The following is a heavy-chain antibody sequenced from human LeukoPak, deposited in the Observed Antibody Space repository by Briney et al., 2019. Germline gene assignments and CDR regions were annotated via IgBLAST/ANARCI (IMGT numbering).Heavy chain of an antibody. CDR2: ISYDGSNK. J-gene: IGHJ4*02. Sequence: PGGSLRLSCAASGFTFSSYGMHWVRQAPGKGLEWVAVISYDGSNKYYADSVKGRFTISRDNSKNTLYLQMNSLRAEDTAVYYCAKDPKRHSGYESYYFDYWGQGTLVTVSS. D-gene: IGHD5-12*01. CDR1: GFTFSSYG. CDR3: AKDPKRHSGYESYYFDY. V-gene: IGHV3-30*18.